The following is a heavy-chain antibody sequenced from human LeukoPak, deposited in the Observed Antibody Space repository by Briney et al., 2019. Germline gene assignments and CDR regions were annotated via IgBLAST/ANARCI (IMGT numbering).Heavy chain of an antibody. J-gene: IGHJ4*02. CDR1: GFTFSSYA. V-gene: IGHV3-23*01. Sequence: GGSLRLPCAASGFTFSSYAMSWVRQAPGQGLEWVSAIDAGFTTYYADSVRGRFTISRDNFKSTLFLQMNSLRVEDTALYYGVKEPLRGAYGDFWGQGTLVTVS. CDR2: IDAGFTT. CDR3: VKEPLRGAYGDF. D-gene: IGHD3-10*01.